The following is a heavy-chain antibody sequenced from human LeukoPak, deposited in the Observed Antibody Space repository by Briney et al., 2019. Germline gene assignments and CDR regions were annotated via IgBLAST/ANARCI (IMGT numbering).Heavy chain of an antibody. D-gene: IGHD3-16*01. V-gene: IGHV1-69*01. CDR2: IIPIFGTA. J-gene: IGHJ6*03. CDR3: AAPTESDRYYYYYYYMDV. Sequence: ASVKVSCKASGGTVSRYPISWVRQAPGQGLEWMGGIIPIFGTANYAQKFQGRVTITAAVSTGTAYMELSSLRSEDTAVYYCAAPTESDRYYYYYYYMDVWGKGTTVTVSS. CDR1: GGTVSRYP.